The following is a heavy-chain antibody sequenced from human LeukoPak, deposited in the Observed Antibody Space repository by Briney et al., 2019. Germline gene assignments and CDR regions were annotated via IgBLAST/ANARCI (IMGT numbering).Heavy chain of an antibody. CDR1: GFTFDDYA. D-gene: IGHD1-7*01. CDR3: ANLNSVGY. Sequence: GGSLRLSCAASGFTFDDYAMHWVRQAPGKGLEWVSLITWDGDSTYYADSVKGRFTISRDNSKNSLYLQMNSLRTEDSALYYCANLNSVGYWGQGTLVTVSS. J-gene: IGHJ4*02. V-gene: IGHV3-43D*03. CDR2: ITWDGDST.